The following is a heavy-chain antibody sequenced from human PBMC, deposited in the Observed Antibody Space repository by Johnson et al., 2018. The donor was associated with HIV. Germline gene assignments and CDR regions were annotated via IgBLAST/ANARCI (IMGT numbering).Heavy chain of an antibody. CDR2: ISWNSGSI. D-gene: IGHD6-19*01. V-gene: IGHV3-9*01. CDR3: ARDRRNRQWQRLDAFDI. CDR1: GFTFDDYA. Sequence: VQLVESGGGLVQPGRSLRLSCAASGFTFDDYAMHWVRQAPGKGLEWVSGISWNSGSIGYADSVKGRFTISRDNAKNSLYLQMNSLRAEDTALYYCARDRRNRQWQRLDAFDIWGQGTMVIVSS. J-gene: IGHJ3*02.